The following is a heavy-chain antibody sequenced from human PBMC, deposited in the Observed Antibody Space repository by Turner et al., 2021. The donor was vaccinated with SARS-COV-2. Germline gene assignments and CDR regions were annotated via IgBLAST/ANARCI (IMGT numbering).Heavy chain of an antibody. CDR2: IWYDGSNK. CDR3: ARDPNAGYYYMDV. CDR1: GFTFSSYG. V-gene: IGHV3-33*01. Sequence: QVQLVESVGGVVQPGRSLRLSCAASGFTFSSYGMHWVRQAPGKGLGWVAVIWYDGSNKYYADSVKGRFTITRDNSKNTLYLQMNSLTAEDTAVYYCARDPNAGYYYMDVWGKGTTVTVSS. D-gene: IGHD2-8*01. J-gene: IGHJ6*03.